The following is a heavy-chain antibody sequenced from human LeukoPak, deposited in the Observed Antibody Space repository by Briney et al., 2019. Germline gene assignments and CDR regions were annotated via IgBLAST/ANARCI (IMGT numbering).Heavy chain of an antibody. J-gene: IGHJ4*02. CDR3: ARRRGYCRGGSCYSVHFDY. Sequence: GESLKISCKGSGYSFTSYWIGWVRQMPGKGLEWMGIIYPGDSDTRYSPSFQGQVTISADKSISTAYLQWSSLNASDTAMYYCARRRGYCRGGSCYSVHFDYWGTGTLVKVTS. V-gene: IGHV5-51*01. D-gene: IGHD2-15*01. CDR1: GYSFTSYW. CDR2: IYPGDSDT.